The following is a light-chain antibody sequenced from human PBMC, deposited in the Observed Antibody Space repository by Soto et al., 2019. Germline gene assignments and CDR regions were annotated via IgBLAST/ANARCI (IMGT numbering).Light chain of an antibody. V-gene: IGKV1-5*01. CDR3: QHYDSYPIT. J-gene: IGKJ5*01. Sequence: DIQMTQSPSTLSASVGDRVIITCRASQSISRWLAWHQQNPGKAPNLLIYDASRLQSGVPSRFSGSGSGTEVTLTISSLQPDDFATYYCQHYDSYPITFGQGTRLEI. CDR1: QSISRW. CDR2: DAS.